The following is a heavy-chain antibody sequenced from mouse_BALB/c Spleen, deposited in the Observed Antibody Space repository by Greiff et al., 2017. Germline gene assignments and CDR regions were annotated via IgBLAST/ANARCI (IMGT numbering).Heavy chain of an antibody. CDR1: GYAFSSYW. Sequence: QVHVKQSGAELVRPGSSVKISCKASGYAFSSYWMNWVKQRPGQGLEWIGQIYPGDGDTNYNGKFKGKATLTADKSSSTAYMQLSSLTSEDSAVYFCARKLPYAMDYWGQGTSVTVSS. CDR3: ARKLPYAMDY. V-gene: IGHV1-80*01. CDR2: IYPGDGDT. J-gene: IGHJ4*01.